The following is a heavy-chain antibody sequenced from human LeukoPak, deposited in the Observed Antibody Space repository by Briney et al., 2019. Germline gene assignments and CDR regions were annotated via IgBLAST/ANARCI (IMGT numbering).Heavy chain of an antibody. Sequence: GSSVKVSCKASGGTFSSYAISWVRQAPGQGLEWLGRIIPIFGTANYAQKFQGRVTITTDESTSTAYMELSSLRSEDTAVYYCAGSYDSSGLIDYWGQGTLVTVSS. CDR1: GGTFSSYA. V-gene: IGHV1-69*05. CDR3: AGSYDSSGLIDY. J-gene: IGHJ4*02. CDR2: IIPIFGTA. D-gene: IGHD3-22*01.